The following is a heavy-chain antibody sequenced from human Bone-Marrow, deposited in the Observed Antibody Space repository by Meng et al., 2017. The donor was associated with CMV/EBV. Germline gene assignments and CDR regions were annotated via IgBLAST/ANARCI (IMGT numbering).Heavy chain of an antibody. CDR2: IYSGGSST. D-gene: IGHD6-6*01. J-gene: IGHJ6*02. CDR3: AKSMVYSRSSVGSHYYYGKDV. CDR1: GFTFSSYA. V-gene: IGHV3-23*03. Sequence: GGSLRLSCAASGFTFSSYAMSWVRQAPGKGLEWVSVIYSGGSSTYYADSVKGRFTISRDNSKNTLYLQMNSLRAEDTPVYYCAKSMVYSRSSVGSHYYYGKDVWGQTTT.